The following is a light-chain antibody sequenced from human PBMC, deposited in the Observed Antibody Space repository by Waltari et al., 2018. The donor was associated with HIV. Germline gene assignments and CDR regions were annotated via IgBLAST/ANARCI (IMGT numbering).Light chain of an antibody. CDR3: SSCAGSNKVV. Sequence: QSALAQPPSASVSPGQSVTISCTGTSSDVGGYSYVSWYQQHPGKVPKLMIYEVSKRPAGVPERFSGSKSGNAASLAVSVLQAEDEADYYCSSCAGSNKVVCGGGTKLTVL. J-gene: IGLJ2*01. CDR1: SSDVGGYSY. CDR2: EVS. V-gene: IGLV2-8*01.